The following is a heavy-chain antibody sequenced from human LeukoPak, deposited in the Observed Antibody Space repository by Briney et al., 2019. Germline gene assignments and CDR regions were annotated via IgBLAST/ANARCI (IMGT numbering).Heavy chain of an antibody. Sequence: GRSLRLSCAASGFTFDDYAMHWVRQAPGKGLEWVSGISWNSGDIGYADSVKGRFTISRDNAKSSLYLQMNSLRAEDTALYYCTKDPNSNSWSYFDYWGQGTLVTVPS. J-gene: IGHJ4*02. D-gene: IGHD6-13*01. V-gene: IGHV3-9*01. CDR1: GFTFDDYA. CDR3: TKDPNSNSWSYFDY. CDR2: ISWNSGDI.